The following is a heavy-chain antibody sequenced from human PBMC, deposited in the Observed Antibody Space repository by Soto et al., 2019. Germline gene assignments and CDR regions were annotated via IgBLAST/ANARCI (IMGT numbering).Heavy chain of an antibody. J-gene: IGHJ4*02. Sequence: ASVKVSCKASGGTLSSYAISWVRQAPGQGLEWMGGIIPIFGTANYAQKFQGRVTITADESTSTAYMELSSLRSEDTAVYYCARSYGDYVGFDYWGQGTLVTVSS. D-gene: IGHD4-17*01. CDR3: ARSYGDYVGFDY. CDR2: IIPIFGTA. CDR1: GGTLSSYA. V-gene: IGHV1-69*13.